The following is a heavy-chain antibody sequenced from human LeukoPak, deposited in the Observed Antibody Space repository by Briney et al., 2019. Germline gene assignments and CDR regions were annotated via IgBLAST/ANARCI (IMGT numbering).Heavy chain of an antibody. CDR1: GFTFSSYG. J-gene: IGHJ4*02. Sequence: PGRSLRLSCAASGFTFSSYGMHWVRQAPGKGLEWVAVIWYDGSNKYYADSVKGRLTISRDNSKNTLYLQMNSLRAEDTAVYYCAREEHTYYYDSSGYSFDYWGQGTLVTVSS. CDR2: IWYDGSNK. V-gene: IGHV3-33*01. D-gene: IGHD3-22*01. CDR3: AREEHTYYYDSSGYSFDY.